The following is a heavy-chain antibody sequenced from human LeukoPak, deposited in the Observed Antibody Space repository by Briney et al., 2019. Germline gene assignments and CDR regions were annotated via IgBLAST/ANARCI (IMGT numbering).Heavy chain of an antibody. CDR3: ARGIAVAGPYYFDY. J-gene: IGHJ4*02. CDR1: GYTFTSYG. Sequence: ASVKVSCKASGYTFTSYGISWVRQAPGQGLEWMGWISAYNGNTNYAQKFQGRVTMTTDTSTSTAYMELRSLRSDDTAVYYCARGIAVAGPYYFDYWGQGTLVTVSS. D-gene: IGHD6-19*01. V-gene: IGHV1-18*01. CDR2: ISAYNGNT.